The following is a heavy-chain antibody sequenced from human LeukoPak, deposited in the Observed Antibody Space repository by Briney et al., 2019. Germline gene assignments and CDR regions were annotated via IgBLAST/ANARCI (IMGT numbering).Heavy chain of an antibody. Sequence: GGSLRLSCAASGFTFNTYNMNWVRQAPGQGLEWVSSITSSSSYIYYADSVKGRFTISRDNAKNSLYLQMNSLRAEDTAVYYCAKDGSIPWGYYMDVWGKGTTVTISS. D-gene: IGHD2-2*02. J-gene: IGHJ6*03. CDR2: ITSSSSYI. CDR1: GFTFNTYN. V-gene: IGHV3-21*01. CDR3: AKDGSIPWGYYMDV.